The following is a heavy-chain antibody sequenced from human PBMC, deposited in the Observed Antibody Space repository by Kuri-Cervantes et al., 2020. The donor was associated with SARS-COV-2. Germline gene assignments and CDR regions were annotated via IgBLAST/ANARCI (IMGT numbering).Heavy chain of an antibody. V-gene: IGHV3-23*01. J-gene: IGHJ4*02. Sequence: GGSLRLSCAASGFTFSSYAMSWVRQAPGKGLEWVSAISGSGGSTYYADSVKGRFTISRDNSKNTLYLQMNSLIAEDTAVYYCAKSVVVVVAALTYYFDYWGQGTLVTVSS. CDR3: AKSVVVVVAALTYYFDY. CDR2: ISGSGGST. D-gene: IGHD2-15*01. CDR1: GFTFSSYA.